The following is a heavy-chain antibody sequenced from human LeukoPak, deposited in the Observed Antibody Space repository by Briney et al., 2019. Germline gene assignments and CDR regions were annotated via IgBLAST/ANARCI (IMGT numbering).Heavy chain of an antibody. J-gene: IGHJ4*02. CDR1: GFTFTSYA. D-gene: IGHD6-13*01. V-gene: IGHV3-30*01. CDR3: ARDTAAAVQFGY. Sequence: GGSLKLSCAASGFTFTSYAMHWVRQAPGQGLEWVGVISYDVSNKNYADSVKGRFTISRDNSKNRLYLQMNRLRAEDTAVYYCARDTAAAVQFGYWGKGTLVTVST. CDR2: ISYDVSNK.